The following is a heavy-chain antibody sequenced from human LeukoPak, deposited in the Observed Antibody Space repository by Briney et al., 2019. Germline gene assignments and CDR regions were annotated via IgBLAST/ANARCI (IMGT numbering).Heavy chain of an antibody. D-gene: IGHD3-10*01. CDR2: ISASGGGS. J-gene: IGHJ3*02. Sequence: SGGSLRLSCAASGFTFSTYVLSWVRQAPGKGLEWVSTISASGGGSYYGDSVKGRFTISRDNSKNTLYLQMNSLRAEDTAVYYCAKFELLMEPRRAFDIWGRGTMVTVSS. CDR3: AKFELLMEPRRAFDI. CDR1: GFTFSTYV. V-gene: IGHV3-23*01.